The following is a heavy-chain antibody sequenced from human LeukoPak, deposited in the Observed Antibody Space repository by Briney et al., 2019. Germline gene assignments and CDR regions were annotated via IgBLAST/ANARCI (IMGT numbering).Heavy chain of an antibody. CDR2: TNPKTGAT. Sequence: GASVKVSCKASGYIFTDYFIHWVRQAPGQGLEWMGWTNPKTGATNYAWKFQGRVTMTRDTAITTAYMELSSLTSDDTALYYCARVRVSGRYGLDLEPWGQGTLVTVSS. D-gene: IGHD1-26*01. CDR1: GYIFTDYF. J-gene: IGHJ5*02. CDR3: ARVRVSGRYGLDLEP. V-gene: IGHV1-2*02.